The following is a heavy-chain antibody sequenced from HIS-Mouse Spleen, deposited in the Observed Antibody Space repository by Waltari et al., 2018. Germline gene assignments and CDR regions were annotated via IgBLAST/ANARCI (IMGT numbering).Heavy chain of an antibody. J-gene: IGHJ4*02. Sequence: AASGFTFDDYAMHWVRQAPGKGLEWVSLISWDGGSTYYADSVKGRFTISRDNSKNSLYLQMNSLRAEDTALNYCAKDRDGSGSYSDYWGQGTLVTVSS. V-gene: IGHV3-43D*03. CDR3: AKDRDGSGSYSDY. CDR2: ISWDGGST. CDR1: GFTFDDYA. D-gene: IGHD3-10*01.